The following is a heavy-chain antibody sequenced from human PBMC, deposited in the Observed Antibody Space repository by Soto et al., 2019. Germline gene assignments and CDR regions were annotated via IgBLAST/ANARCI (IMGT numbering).Heavy chain of an antibody. J-gene: IGHJ6*02. CDR1: GGTFSSYA. V-gene: IGHV1-69*01. CDR2: INPIFGAA. D-gene: IGHD5-12*01. Sequence: QVQLVQSGAEVKKPGSSVKVSCKASGGTFSSYAISWVRQAPGQGLEWMGGINPIFGAANYAQKFQGRVTITADESTSTAYMELSSLRSEATAVYYCARLRKRWLPDLYGMDVWGQGTTVTVSS. CDR3: ARLRKRWLPDLYGMDV.